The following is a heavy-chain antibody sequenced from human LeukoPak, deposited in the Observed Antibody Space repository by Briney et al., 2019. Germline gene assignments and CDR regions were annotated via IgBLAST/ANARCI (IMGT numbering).Heavy chain of an antibody. J-gene: IGHJ3*02. V-gene: IGHV1-18*01. Sequence: GASVKVSCKASGYTFTSYGISWVRQAPGQGLEWMGWISAYNGDTNYAQKLQGRVTMTTDTSTSTAYMELRSLRSDDTAVYYCARLRGFGELFRAFDIWGQGTMVTVSS. CDR2: ISAYNGDT. D-gene: IGHD3-10*01. CDR1: GYTFTSYG. CDR3: ARLRGFGELFRAFDI.